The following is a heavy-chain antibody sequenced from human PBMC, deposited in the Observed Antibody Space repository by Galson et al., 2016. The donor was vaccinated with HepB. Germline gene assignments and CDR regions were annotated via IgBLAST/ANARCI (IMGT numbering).Heavy chain of an antibody. V-gene: IGHV6-1*01. CDR3: AKGGLYGGNPHDFYY. J-gene: IGHJ4*02. CDR2: TYYRSKWYY. Sequence: CAISGDSVSSQTAGWNWIRQSPSRGLEWLGRTYYRSKWYYDYAESTKSRITINPDTSKNQFILLLNSVTPEDTVVYYCAKGGLYGGNPHDFYYWGQGILVTVAS. CDR1: GDSVSSQTAG. D-gene: IGHD4-23*01.